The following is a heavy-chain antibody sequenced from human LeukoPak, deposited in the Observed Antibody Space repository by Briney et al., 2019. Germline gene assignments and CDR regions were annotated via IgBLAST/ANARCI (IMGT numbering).Heavy chain of an antibody. J-gene: IGHJ4*02. V-gene: IGHV3-23*01. Sequence: GGSLILSCAASGFTFSSYAMSWVRQAPGKGLEWVSAISGSGGSTYYADSVKGRFTISRDNSKNTLYLQMNSLRAEDTAVYYCAKGKGGWRYYFDYWGQGTLVTVSS. D-gene: IGHD6-19*01. CDR3: AKGKGGWRYYFDY. CDR2: ISGSGGST. CDR1: GFTFSSYA.